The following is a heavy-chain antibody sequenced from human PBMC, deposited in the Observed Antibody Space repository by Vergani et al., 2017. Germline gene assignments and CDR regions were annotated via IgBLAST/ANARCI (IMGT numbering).Heavy chain of an antibody. D-gene: IGHD6-13*01. V-gene: IGHV4-61*02. CDR1: GGSISSGSYY. CDR2: FYTGGGT. J-gene: IGHJ6*02. CDR3: ARDPLYSTTWPFLLLDMDV. Sequence: QVQLQESGPGLVRPSQTLSLTCTVAGGSISSGSYYWSWFRQPAGKGLGWIGRFYTGGGTSYNPSLKSRVTISVDTSKNPFSLQLSSLTAADTAVYYCARDPLYSTTWPFLLLDMDVWGQGTTVTVSS.